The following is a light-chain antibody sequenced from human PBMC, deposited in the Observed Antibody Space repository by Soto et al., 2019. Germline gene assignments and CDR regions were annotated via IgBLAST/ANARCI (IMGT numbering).Light chain of an antibody. CDR1: QSVSSNY. V-gene: IGKV3-20*01. Sequence: EIVLTQSPGTLSLSPGERATLSCRASQSVSSNYLAWYQQKPGQAPILLIYGASSRATGIPDRFSGSGSGTDFTLTISRLEPEDFAIYYCQQYGSSPSTFGQGTRLEIK. CDR2: GAS. CDR3: QQYGSSPST. J-gene: IGKJ5*01.